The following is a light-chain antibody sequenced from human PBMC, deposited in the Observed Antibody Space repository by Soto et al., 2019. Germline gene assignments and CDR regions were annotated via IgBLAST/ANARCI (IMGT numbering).Light chain of an antibody. CDR3: SSYAGSNKLL. Sequence: QSVLTQPPSASGSPGQSVTISCTGTSSDIGGYNYVSWYQLHPGKAPRLIISEVSQRPSVVPDRFSGSKSGKTSSLTVSGLQPEDEADYYCSSYAGSNKLLFGGGTKLTVL. CDR2: EVS. V-gene: IGLV2-8*01. J-gene: IGLJ2*01. CDR1: SSDIGGYNY.